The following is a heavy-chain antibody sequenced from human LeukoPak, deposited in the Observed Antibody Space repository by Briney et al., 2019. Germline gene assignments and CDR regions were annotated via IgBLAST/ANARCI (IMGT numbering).Heavy chain of an antibody. CDR1: GFTFSSYE. CDR3: ARMVEDYYGSMGAFDI. J-gene: IGHJ3*02. Sequence: GGSLRLSCAASGFTFSSYEMNWVRQAPGKGLEWVSYISSSGSTIYYADSVKGRFTISRDNAKNSLYLQMNSLRAEDTAVYYCARMVEDYYGSMGAFDIWGQGTMVTVSS. CDR2: ISSSGSTI. V-gene: IGHV3-48*03. D-gene: IGHD3-10*01.